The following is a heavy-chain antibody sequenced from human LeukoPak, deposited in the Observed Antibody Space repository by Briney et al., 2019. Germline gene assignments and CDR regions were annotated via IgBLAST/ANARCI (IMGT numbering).Heavy chain of an antibody. D-gene: IGHD3-3*01. CDR1: GFTCDDYG. CDR2: INWNGGST. Sequence: GGSLRLSCAASGFTCDDYGMSWVRQAPGKGLEWVSGINWNGGSTGYADSVKGRFTISRDNARNSLYLQMNSLRAEDTALYYCARDRGYDFWSGYYTISWFDYWGQGTLVTVSS. V-gene: IGHV3-20*04. CDR3: ARDRGYDFWSGYYTISWFDY. J-gene: IGHJ4*02.